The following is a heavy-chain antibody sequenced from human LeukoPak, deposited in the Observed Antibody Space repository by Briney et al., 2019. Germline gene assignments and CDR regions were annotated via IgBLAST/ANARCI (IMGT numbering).Heavy chain of an antibody. CDR3: AGGGPIAVAGFDY. CDR2: IYYSGST. V-gene: IGHV4-59*01. D-gene: IGHD6-19*01. CDR1: GGPISSYY. Sequence: PSETLSLTCTVSGGPISSYYWSWIRQPPGKGLEWIGYIYYSGSTNYNPSLKSRVTISVHTSKNQFSLKLSSVTAADTAVYYCAGGGPIAVAGFDYWGQGTLVTVSS. J-gene: IGHJ4*02.